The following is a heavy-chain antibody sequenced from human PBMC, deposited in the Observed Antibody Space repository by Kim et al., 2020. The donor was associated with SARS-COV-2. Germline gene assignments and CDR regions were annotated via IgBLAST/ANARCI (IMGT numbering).Heavy chain of an antibody. V-gene: IGHV3-15*01. D-gene: IGHD1-26*01. J-gene: IGHJ3*02. Sequence: AAPVKGRFTISRDDSKNTLYLQMSSLKTEDTGVYYCTTGGTYSRGAHAFDIWGRGTMVTVSS. CDR3: TTGGTYSRGAHAFDI.